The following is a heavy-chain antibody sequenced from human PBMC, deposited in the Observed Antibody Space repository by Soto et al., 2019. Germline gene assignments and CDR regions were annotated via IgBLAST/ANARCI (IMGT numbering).Heavy chain of an antibody. CDR3: AKTLHILEWPSYGMDV. Sequence: QVQLVESGGGVVQPGRSLRLSCAASGFTFSSYGMHWVRQAPGKGLEWVAVISYDVSNKYYADSVKGRFTISRDNSKNTLYLQMNSLRAEDTAVYYCAKTLHILEWPSYGMDVWGQGTTVTVSS. V-gene: IGHV3-30*18. CDR1: GFTFSSYG. CDR2: ISYDVSNK. J-gene: IGHJ6*02. D-gene: IGHD3-3*01.